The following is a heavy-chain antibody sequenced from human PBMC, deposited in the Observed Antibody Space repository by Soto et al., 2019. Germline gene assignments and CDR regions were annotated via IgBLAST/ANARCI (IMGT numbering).Heavy chain of an antibody. V-gene: IGHV1-69*13. Sequence: GASVKVSCKASGGTFSSYAISWVRPAPGQGLEWMGGIIPIFGTANYAQKFQGRVTITADESTSTAYMELSSLRSEDTAMYYCARDVGSINWFDPWGQGNLVTVSS. CDR1: GGTFSSYA. CDR2: IIPIFGTA. J-gene: IGHJ5*02. CDR3: ARDVGSINWFDP. D-gene: IGHD1-26*01.